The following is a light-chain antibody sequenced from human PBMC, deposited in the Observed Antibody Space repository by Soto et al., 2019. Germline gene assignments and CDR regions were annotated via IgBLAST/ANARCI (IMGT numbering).Light chain of an antibody. J-gene: IGLJ1*01. V-gene: IGLV2-14*03. Sequence: QSALTQPASVSGSPGQSIAISCTGTSSDVGSYNSVSWYQQYPGKAPQLMIHDVNNRPSRISDPFSGSKSGNTASLTISGLQGEGEAEYYCRFSTSSTSYVFGTGTKVTVL. CDR1: SSDVGSYNS. CDR2: DVN. CDR3: RFSTSSTSYV.